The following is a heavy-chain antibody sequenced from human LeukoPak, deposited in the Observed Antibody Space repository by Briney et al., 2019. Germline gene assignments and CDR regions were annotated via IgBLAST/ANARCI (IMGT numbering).Heavy chain of an antibody. CDR1: GYTFTNYA. J-gene: IGHJ4*02. CDR2: INAGNGNT. CDR3: ARDMRLNFDY. D-gene: IGHD2-2*01. V-gene: IGHV1-3*01. Sequence: ASVNVSCKASGYTFTNYAMHWVRQAPGQRLEWMGWINAGNGNTKYSQKFQGRVTITRDTSASTAYMELSSLRSEDTAVYYCARDMRLNFDYWGQGTLVTVSS.